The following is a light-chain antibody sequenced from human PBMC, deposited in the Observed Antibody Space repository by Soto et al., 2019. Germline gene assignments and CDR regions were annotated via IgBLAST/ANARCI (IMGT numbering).Light chain of an antibody. CDR2: EVN. CDR3: SSYAGSSNV. CDR1: SSDVGGYNY. J-gene: IGLJ1*01. V-gene: IGLV2-8*01. Sequence: TQPPSSPGSPGQSVAISCTGTSSDVGGYNYVSWYQQHPGKAPKLMIYEVNKRPSGVPDRFSGSKSGNTASLTVSGLQAEDEADYYCSSYAGSSNVFGTGTKVTVL.